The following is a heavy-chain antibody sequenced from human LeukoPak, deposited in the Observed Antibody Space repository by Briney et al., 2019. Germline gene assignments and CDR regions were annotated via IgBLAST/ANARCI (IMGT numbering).Heavy chain of an antibody. CDR1: GYTFSDYA. D-gene: IGHD2-8*01. CDR2: INAGNGNT. Sequence: ASVKVSCKASGYTFSDYALHWVRQAPGQRLEWMGWINAGNGNTKYSQKFQGRVTITRGTSASTAYMDLRSLTSEDTAVYYCARLPVVLSDYYYSYGMDVWGQGTTVTVSS. J-gene: IGHJ6*02. V-gene: IGHV1-3*01. CDR3: ARLPVVLSDYYYSYGMDV.